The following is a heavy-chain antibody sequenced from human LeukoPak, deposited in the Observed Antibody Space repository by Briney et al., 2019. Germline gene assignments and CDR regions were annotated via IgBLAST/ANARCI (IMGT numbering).Heavy chain of an antibody. CDR2: FDPEDGET. D-gene: IGHD1-26*01. CDR1: GYTLTELS. J-gene: IGHJ4*02. V-gene: IGHV1-24*01. CDR3: ATDSFGSYDSFDY. Sequence: GASAKVSCKVSGYTLTELSMHWVRQAPGKGLEWMEGFDPEDGETIYAQKFQGRVTMTEDTSTDTAYMELSSLRSEDTAVYYCATDSFGSYDSFDYWGQGTLATVSS.